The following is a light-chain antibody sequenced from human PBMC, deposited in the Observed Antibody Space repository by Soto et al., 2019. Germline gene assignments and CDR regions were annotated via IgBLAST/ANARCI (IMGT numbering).Light chain of an antibody. Sequence: EIVLTQAPGTLSLSPGERATLSCRASQNLKFNSLAWYQQKPGQAPRLLIHGASNRATDIPDRFSGSGSGTDFTLNINRLEPEDYAMYYCQQYGSSWTFGQGTRVDIX. V-gene: IGKV3-20*01. CDR2: GAS. J-gene: IGKJ1*01. CDR3: QQYGSSWT. CDR1: QNLKFNS.